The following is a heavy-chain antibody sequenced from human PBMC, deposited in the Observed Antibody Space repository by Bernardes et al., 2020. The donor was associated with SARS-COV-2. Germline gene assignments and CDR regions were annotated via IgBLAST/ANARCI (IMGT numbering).Heavy chain of an antibody. Sequence: GGSLRLCCAASGFTFSNYWMSWVRQAPGKGLEWVANIKQDGSEKYYVDSVKGRFTISRDNAKNSLHLQMNSLRAEDTAAYYCAREGEGGTSYFDYWGQGTLVTVSS. CDR1: GFTFSNYW. D-gene: IGHD1-26*01. V-gene: IGHV3-7*01. J-gene: IGHJ4*02. CDR3: AREGEGGTSYFDY. CDR2: IKQDGSEK.